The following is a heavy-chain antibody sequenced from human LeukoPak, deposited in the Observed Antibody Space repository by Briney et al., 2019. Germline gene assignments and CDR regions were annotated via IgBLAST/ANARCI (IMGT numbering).Heavy chain of an antibody. V-gene: IGHV3-21*01. CDR3: ARDLVGDFWSGPANDAFDI. Sequence: GGSLRLSCAASGFTFSSYSMNWVRQAPGKGLEWVSSISSRSSYIYYADSVKGRFTISRDNAKNSLYLQMNSLRAEDTAVYYCARDLVGDFWSGPANDAFDIWGQGTMVTVSS. J-gene: IGHJ3*02. CDR1: GFTFSSYS. CDR2: ISSRSSYI. D-gene: IGHD3-3*01.